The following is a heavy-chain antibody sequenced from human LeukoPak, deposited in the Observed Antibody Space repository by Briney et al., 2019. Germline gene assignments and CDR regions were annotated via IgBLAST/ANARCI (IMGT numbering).Heavy chain of an antibody. Sequence: ASVKVSCKVSGYTLTELSMHWVRQAPGKGLEWMGSFDPEDGETIYAEKFQGRVTVTEDTSTDTAYMELSSLRSEDTAVYYCATDGGRSNSVTNYWGRGTLVTVSS. D-gene: IGHD4-11*01. CDR3: ATDGGRSNSVTNY. V-gene: IGHV1-24*01. CDR2: FDPEDGET. CDR1: GYTLTELS. J-gene: IGHJ4*02.